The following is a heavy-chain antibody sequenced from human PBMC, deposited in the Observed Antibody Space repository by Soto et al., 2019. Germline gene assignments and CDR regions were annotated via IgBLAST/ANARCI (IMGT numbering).Heavy chain of an antibody. D-gene: IGHD3-10*01. Sequence: QAPGKGLEWVAVIXXDGSNKYYADSVKGRFTISRDNSKNTLYLQMNSLRAEDTAVYYCAKEPMVRGVLYVFDIWGQGTMVTVSS. CDR3: AKEPMVRGVLYVFDI. V-gene: IGHV3-30*18. CDR2: IXXDGSNK. J-gene: IGHJ3*02.